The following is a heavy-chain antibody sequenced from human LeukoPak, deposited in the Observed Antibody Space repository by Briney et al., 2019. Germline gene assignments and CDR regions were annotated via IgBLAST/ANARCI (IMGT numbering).Heavy chain of an antibody. CDR1: GFTFSNFA. V-gene: IGHV3-23*01. CDR2: ISASGAGT. Sequence: GGSLRLSCAASGFTFSNFAMSWVRQAPGKGLEWVSGISASGAGTYYADSVKGRFIISRDNSKNTLYLQMNSLRAEDTAVYYCTTDRRYNWNSWGQGTLVTVSS. J-gene: IGHJ4*02. CDR3: TTDRRYNWNS. D-gene: IGHD1-20*01.